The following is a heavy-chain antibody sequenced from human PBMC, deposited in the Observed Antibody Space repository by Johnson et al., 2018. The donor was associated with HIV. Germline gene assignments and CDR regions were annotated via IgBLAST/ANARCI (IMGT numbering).Heavy chain of an antibody. J-gene: IGHJ3*02. D-gene: IGHD3-16*01. CDR2: IGTAGDT. V-gene: IGHV3-13*01. Sequence: VQLVESGGGVVQPGRSLRLSCAASGFTLSSYDMHWVRQATGKGLEWVSVIGTAGDTYYPGSVKGRFTISRENARNSLFLQVNSLRAGDTAVYYCARGLPSGGRGAFDIWGQGTMVTVSS. CDR1: GFTLSSYD. CDR3: ARGLPSGGRGAFDI.